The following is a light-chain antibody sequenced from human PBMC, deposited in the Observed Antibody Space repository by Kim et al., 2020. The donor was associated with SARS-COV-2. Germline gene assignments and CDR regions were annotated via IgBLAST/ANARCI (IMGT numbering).Light chain of an antibody. CDR1: QNIISK. V-gene: IGKV3-15*01. CDR2: DAT. CDR3: QQSYDWPPLT. Sequence: SPGEETTLPSRASQNIISKLVGYQQKPGQAPRLLIYDATTRATGVPARFIGGGAETDVTLTISSLQAEDFSVYYCQQSYDWPPLTFGQGTKVDIK. J-gene: IGKJ1*01.